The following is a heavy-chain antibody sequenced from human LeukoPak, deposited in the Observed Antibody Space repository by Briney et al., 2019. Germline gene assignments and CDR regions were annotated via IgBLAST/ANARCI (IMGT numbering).Heavy chain of an antibody. CDR3: AKDPQVLDY. D-gene: IGHD2/OR15-2a*01. V-gene: IGHV3-23*01. Sequence: TLSLTCTVSGTSITRTYWSWVRQAPGKGLEWVSAISGSGGSTYYADSVKGRFTISRDNSKNTLYLQMNSLRAEDTAVYYCAKDPQVLDYWGQGTLVTVSS. CDR2: ISGSGGST. CDR1: GTSITRTY. J-gene: IGHJ4*02.